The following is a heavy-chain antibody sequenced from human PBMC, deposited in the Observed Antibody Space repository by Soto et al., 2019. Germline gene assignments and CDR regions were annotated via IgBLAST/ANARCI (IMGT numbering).Heavy chain of an antibody. D-gene: IGHD2-15*01. Sequence: NPSGTLSLTCTVSGGSISSSSYYWGWIRQPPGKGLEWIGSIYYSGSTYYNPSLKSRVTISVDTSKNQFSLKLSSVTAADTAVYYCARHTPAISISDHWGQGTLVTVSS. J-gene: IGHJ4*02. CDR1: GGSISSSSYY. V-gene: IGHV4-39*01. CDR3: ARHTPAISISDH. CDR2: IYYSGST.